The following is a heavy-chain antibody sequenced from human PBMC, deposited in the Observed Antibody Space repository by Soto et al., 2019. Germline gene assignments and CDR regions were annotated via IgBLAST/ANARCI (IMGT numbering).Heavy chain of an antibody. CDR2: IYPGDSDT. CDR3: ASSSGYSGYETPPRYYYYMDV. Sequence: GESLKISCKGSGYSFTSYWIGWVRQMSGKGLEWMGIIYPGDSDTRYSPSFQGQVTISADKSISTAYLQWSSLKASDTAMYYCASSSGYSGYETPPRYYYYMDVWGKGTTVTVSS. V-gene: IGHV5-51*01. D-gene: IGHD5-12*01. CDR1: GYSFTSYW. J-gene: IGHJ6*03.